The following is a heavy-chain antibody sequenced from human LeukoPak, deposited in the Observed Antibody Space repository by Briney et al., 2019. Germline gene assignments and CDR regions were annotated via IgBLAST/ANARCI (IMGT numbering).Heavy chain of an antibody. V-gene: IGHV3-66*01. CDR2: LYIGGST. Sequence: HPGGSLRLSCAVSGLSFSDNRMSWVRQAPGKGLEWLSVLYIGGSTYYADSVKGRFTISRDASKNTLYLQMNSLRAEDTAVYYCASGGNEPFGYWGQGTLVTVSS. CDR1: GLSFSDNR. D-gene: IGHD4-23*01. J-gene: IGHJ4*02. CDR3: ASGGNEPFGY.